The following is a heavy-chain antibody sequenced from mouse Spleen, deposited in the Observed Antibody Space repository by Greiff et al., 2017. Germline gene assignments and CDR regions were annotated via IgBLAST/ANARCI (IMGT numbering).Heavy chain of an antibody. D-gene: IGHD1-1*02. V-gene: IGHV14-4*01. CDR1: GFNIKDDY. CDR3: TTYGSWFAY. J-gene: IGHJ3*01. CDR2: IDPENGDT. Sequence: DVKLQESGAELVRPGASVKLSCTASGFNIKDDYMHWVKQRPEQGLEWIGWIDPENGDTEYASKFQGKATITADTSSNTAYLQLSSLTSEDTAVYYCTTYGSWFAYWGQGTLVTVSA.